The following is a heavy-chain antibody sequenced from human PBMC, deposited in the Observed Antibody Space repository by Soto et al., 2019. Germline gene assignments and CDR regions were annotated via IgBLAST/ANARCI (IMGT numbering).Heavy chain of an antibody. D-gene: IGHD2-15*01. CDR1: GFSLSTRGLG. CDR2: ISWDDVQ. V-gene: IGHV2-5*02. Sequence: QITLREPVPPLVKPTQTLTLTCTISGFSLSTRGLGLGWIRHPPGNPLDWLSLISWDDVQRYSPSLKTRLTITKDTSRSQVVLTMTNMDPVDTATYYCAHSPCSGGTCYLFDYWGQGTLVTVSS. J-gene: IGHJ4*02. CDR3: AHSPCSGGTCYLFDY.